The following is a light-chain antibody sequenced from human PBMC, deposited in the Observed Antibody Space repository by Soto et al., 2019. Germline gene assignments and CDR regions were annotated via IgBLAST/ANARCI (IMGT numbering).Light chain of an antibody. CDR2: GAS. CDR1: QSVRSNS. J-gene: IGKJ4*01. Sequence: EIVLTQSPRTRSLSPGESATLSCTASQSVRSNSLAWYQQKPGQAPRLLMFGASGRATGTPPRFSGRGSGTDFTLTIRRLEPEDFAVYYCQQYGTSPLTFGGGTKVDI. V-gene: IGKV3-20*01. CDR3: QQYGTSPLT.